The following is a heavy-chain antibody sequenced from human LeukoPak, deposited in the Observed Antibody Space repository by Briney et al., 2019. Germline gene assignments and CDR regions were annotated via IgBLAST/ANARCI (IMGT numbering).Heavy chain of an antibody. D-gene: IGHD2-15*01. CDR3: ASGSSSDLYYYYGMDV. CDR2: IYSGGST. J-gene: IGHJ6*02. Sequence: GGSLRLSCAASGFTVSSNYMSWVRQAPGKGLEWVSVIYSGGSTYYADSVEGRFTISRDNSKNTLYLQMNSLRAEDTAVYYCASGSSSDLYYYYGMDVWGQGTTVTVSS. CDR1: GFTVSSNY. V-gene: IGHV3-53*01.